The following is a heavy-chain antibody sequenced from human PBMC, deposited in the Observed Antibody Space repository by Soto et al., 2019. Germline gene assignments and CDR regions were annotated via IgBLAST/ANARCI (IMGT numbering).Heavy chain of an antibody. Sequence: QLQLLESGPGLVKPSETLSLTCSVSGGSISSSRYYWGWIRQPPGKGLEWIGSIYYSGSTYYNPSLTSRVTISVDTSKNPFSLKLSSVTAADTAVYSCIWFGEHDDAFDIWGQGTMVTVSS. D-gene: IGHD3-10*01. J-gene: IGHJ3*02. V-gene: IGHV4-39*01. CDR3: IWFGEHDDAFDI. CDR1: GGSISSSRYY. CDR2: IYYSGST.